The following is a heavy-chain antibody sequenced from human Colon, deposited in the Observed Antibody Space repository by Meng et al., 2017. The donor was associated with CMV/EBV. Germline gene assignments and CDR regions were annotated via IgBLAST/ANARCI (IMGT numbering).Heavy chain of an antibody. CDR3: ATFGGDFDY. J-gene: IGHJ4*02. Sequence: QFQWVQAGAEVRGPEASGKVSCKTSGYTFNGYFMHWVRQAPGQGLEWMGWINPVTGDTSYAQKFQVRVTMTRDTSISTAYMELSSLRSDGTAVYYCATFGGDFDYWGQGTLVTVSS. V-gene: IGHV1-2*02. D-gene: IGHD3-3*01. CDR1: GYTFNGYF. CDR2: INPVTGDT.